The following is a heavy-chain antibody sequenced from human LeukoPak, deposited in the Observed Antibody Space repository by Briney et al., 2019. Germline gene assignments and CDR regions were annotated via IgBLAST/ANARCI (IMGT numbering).Heavy chain of an antibody. D-gene: IGHD3-3*01. J-gene: IGHJ4*02. Sequence: PSETLSLTCTVSGGSISSSSYYWGWIRQPPGKGLEWIGSIYYSGSTYYNPSLKSRVTISVDTSKNQFPPKLSSVTAADTAVYYCARGRVVTIFGVVIIGPIFDYWGQGTLVTVSS. V-gene: IGHV4-39*06. CDR2: IYYSGST. CDR3: ARGRVVTIFGVVIIGPIFDY. CDR1: GGSISSSSYY.